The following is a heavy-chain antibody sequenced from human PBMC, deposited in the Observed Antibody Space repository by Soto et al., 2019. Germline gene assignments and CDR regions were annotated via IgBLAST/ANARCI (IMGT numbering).Heavy chain of an antibody. V-gene: IGHV4-30-2*01. J-gene: IGHJ4*02. CDR3: ARAPKVSGSSQTRPDF. CDR2: ISQSGNT. D-gene: IGHD6-6*01. CDR1: GASITYGAYS. Sequence: PSETLSLTCTVSGASITYGAYSWSWIRQTPGKGLEWIGEISQSGNTNYSPSLKSRVSISIDTSKKQFSLNLASVSAADTAVYYCARAPKVSGSSQTRPDFWGQGTLVTVSS.